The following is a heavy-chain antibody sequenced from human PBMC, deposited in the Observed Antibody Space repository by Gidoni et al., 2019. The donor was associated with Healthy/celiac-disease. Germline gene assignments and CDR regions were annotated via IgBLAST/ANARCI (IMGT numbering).Heavy chain of an antibody. V-gene: IGHV3-49*04. Sequence: EVQLVESGGGLVQPGRSLRLSCTASGFTFGDYAMSWVCQAPGKGLEWVGFIRSKAYGGTTEYAASVKGRFTISRDDSKSIAYLQMNSLKTEDTAVYYCTRDAGNDAFDIWGQGTMVTVSS. D-gene: IGHD3-10*01. CDR1: GFTFGDYA. CDR2: IRSKAYGGTT. CDR3: TRDAGNDAFDI. J-gene: IGHJ3*02.